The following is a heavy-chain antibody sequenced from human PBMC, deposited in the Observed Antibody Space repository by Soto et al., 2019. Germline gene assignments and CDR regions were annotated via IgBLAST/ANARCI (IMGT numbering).Heavy chain of an antibody. J-gene: IGHJ4*02. CDR3: ARDSSSSLDY. CDR1: GGSFSGYY. V-gene: IGHV4-34*01. D-gene: IGHD6-6*01. Sequence: SETLSLTCAVYGGSFSGYYWSWIRQPPGKGLEWIGEINHSGSTNYNPSLKSRVTISVDTSKNQFSLKLSSVTAADTAVYYCARDSSSSLDYWGQGTLVTVSS. CDR2: INHSGST.